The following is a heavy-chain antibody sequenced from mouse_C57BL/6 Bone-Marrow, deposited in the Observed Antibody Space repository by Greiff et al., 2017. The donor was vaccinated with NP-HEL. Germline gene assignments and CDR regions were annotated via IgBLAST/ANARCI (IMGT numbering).Heavy chain of an antibody. CDR1: GFTFSDYG. Sequence: EVQLQQSGGGLVKPGGSLKLSCAASGFTFSDYGMHWVRQAPEKGLEWVAYISSGSSTFYYADTVKGRFTLSRDNAKNTQFQQMTSLRSEDTAMYYWASPSYYSFVWGTGTTVTVSS. CDR3: ASPSYYSFV. D-gene: IGHD2-12*01. J-gene: IGHJ1*03. V-gene: IGHV5-17*01. CDR2: ISSGSSTF.